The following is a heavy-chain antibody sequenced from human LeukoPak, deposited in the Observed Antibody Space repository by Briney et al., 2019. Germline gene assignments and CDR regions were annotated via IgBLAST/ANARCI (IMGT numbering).Heavy chain of an antibody. D-gene: IGHD3-16*02. J-gene: IGHJ4*02. CDR2: FDPEDGET. CDR1: GYTLTELS. CDR3: ATSHSYDYVWGSYRIFDY. V-gene: IGHV1-24*01. Sequence: GASVTVSCKVSGYTLTELSIHWVRQAPGKGLEWMGGFDPEDGETIYAQKFQGRVTMTEDTSTDTAYMELSSLRSEDTAVYYCATSHSYDYVWGSYRIFDYWGQGTLVTVSS.